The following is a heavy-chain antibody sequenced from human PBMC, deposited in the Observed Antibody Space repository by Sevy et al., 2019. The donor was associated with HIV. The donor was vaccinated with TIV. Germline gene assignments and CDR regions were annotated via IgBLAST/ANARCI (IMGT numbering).Heavy chain of an antibody. J-gene: IGHJ5*02. Sequence: SETLSLTCSVSSGSISSSSYYWVWIRQPPGKGLEWIGTIYYSGRTYYSPSIKSRVSITVDTSKNQFSLKLISVTAADTAVYYCARVVYGDYVNYFDPWGQGTLVTVSS. D-gene: IGHD4-17*01. CDR2: IYYSGRT. V-gene: IGHV4-39*01. CDR1: SGSISSSSYY. CDR3: ARVVYGDYVNYFDP.